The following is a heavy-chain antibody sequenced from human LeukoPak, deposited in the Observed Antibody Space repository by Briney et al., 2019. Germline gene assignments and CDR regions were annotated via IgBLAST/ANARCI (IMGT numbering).Heavy chain of an antibody. CDR2: IFDSGTTNYNPST. CDR3: ARGGVTTIAQYDY. Sequence: SETLSLTCAVSGGSLISYFRSWIRQPPGRGPEWIGYIFDSGTTNYNPSTNYNPSLKSRVTVSLDTSKNHFSLKLSSVTAADTAVYFCARGGVTTIAQYDYWGQGILLTVSS. J-gene: IGHJ4*02. V-gene: IGHV4-59*01. D-gene: IGHD5-12*01. CDR1: GGSLISYF.